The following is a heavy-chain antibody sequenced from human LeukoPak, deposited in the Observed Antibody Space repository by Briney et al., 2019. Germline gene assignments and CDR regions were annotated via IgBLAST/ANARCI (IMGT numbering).Heavy chain of an antibody. CDR3: ASGEYYDILTGYWNY. D-gene: IGHD3-9*01. CDR1: GGSFSGYY. J-gene: IGHJ4*02. CDR2: IYYSGST. Sequence: SETLSLTCAVYGGSFSGYYWSWIRQPPGKGLEWIGSIYYSGSTYYNPSLKSRVTISVDTSKNQFSLKLSSVTAADTAVYYCASGEYYDILTGYWNYWGQGTLVTVSS. V-gene: IGHV4-34*01.